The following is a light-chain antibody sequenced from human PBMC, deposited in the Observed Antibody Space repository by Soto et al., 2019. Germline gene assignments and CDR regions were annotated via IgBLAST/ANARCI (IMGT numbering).Light chain of an antibody. V-gene: IGKV4-1*01. J-gene: IGKJ2*01. CDR3: QQFSSPPFFP. CDR2: WAS. CDR1: QSVFKGSTNKAC. Sequence: DIVMTQSPDSLAVSLGERATINCKSSQSVFKGSTNKACLAWYQQKPGQPPKLLLYWASTRESGLPDRFSGSWSGTDFTLTISSLQAEDVAIYYCQQFSSPPFFPFGQGTKVEIK.